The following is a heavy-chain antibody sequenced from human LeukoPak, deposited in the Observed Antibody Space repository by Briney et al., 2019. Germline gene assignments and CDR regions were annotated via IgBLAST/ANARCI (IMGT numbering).Heavy chain of an antibody. CDR3: ASGRNYYDSSGYGGAFYI. CDR1: GYSFTSYW. D-gene: IGHD3-22*01. V-gene: IGHV5-51*03. CDR2: IYPGDSDT. Sequence: MSGESLKISCKGSGYSFTSYWIGWVRQMPRKGLEWMGIIYPGDSDTRYSPSFQGQVTISADKSISTAYLQWSSLKASDTAMYYCASGRNYYDSSGYGGAFYIWGQGTMVTVSS. J-gene: IGHJ3*02.